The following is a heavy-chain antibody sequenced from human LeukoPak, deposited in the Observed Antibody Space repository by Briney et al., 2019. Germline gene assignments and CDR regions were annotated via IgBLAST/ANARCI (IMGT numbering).Heavy chain of an antibody. CDR3: AKEVAVAGTLSLDY. D-gene: IGHD6-19*01. J-gene: IGHJ4*02. CDR2: ISYDGSNQ. CDR1: GFTFSDYG. V-gene: IGHV3-30*18. Sequence: PGGSLRLSCAASGFTFSDYGMHWVRQAPGKGLEWVAVISYDGSNQYYADFGKGRFTISRDKSKNTLYLQMNSLRAEDTAVYYCAKEVAVAGTLSLDYWGQGTQVTISS.